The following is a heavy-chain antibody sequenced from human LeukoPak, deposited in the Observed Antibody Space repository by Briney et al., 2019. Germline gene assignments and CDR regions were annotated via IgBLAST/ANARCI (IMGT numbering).Heavy chain of an antibody. J-gene: IGHJ3*02. V-gene: IGHV3-66*01. D-gene: IGHD6-19*01. CDR1: GFTVSSNY. CDR3: ARGLAVAGTGDAFDI. CDR2: IYSGDRT. Sequence: GGSLRLSCAASGFTVSSNYMSWVRQAPGKGLEWVSIIYSGDRTDYADSVKGRFTISRDNSKNTLYLQMNSLRAEDTAVYYCARGLAVAGTGDAFDIWGQGTMVTVSS.